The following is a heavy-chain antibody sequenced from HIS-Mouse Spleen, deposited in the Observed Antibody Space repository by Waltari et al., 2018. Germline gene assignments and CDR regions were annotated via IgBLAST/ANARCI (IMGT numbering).Heavy chain of an antibody. V-gene: IGHV1-8*01. CDR1: GYTFTSYD. Sequence: QVQLVQSGAEVKKPGASVKVSCKASGYTFTSYDINWVRQATGQGLEWMGWMNPKSGNTGYAQKVQGRGTMTRNTSRSTAYMELSSLRSEDTAVYYCARVYYDFWSGYYYWGQGTLVTVSS. D-gene: IGHD3-3*01. CDR2: MNPKSGNT. J-gene: IGHJ4*02. CDR3: ARVYYDFWSGYYY.